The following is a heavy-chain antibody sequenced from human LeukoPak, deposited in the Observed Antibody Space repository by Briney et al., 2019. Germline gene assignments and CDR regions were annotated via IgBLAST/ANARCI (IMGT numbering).Heavy chain of an antibody. CDR3: TTYRSGHY. CDR1: GFTFSDSD. V-gene: IGHV3-73*01. D-gene: IGHD6-19*01. J-gene: IGHJ4*02. CDR2: ITTKRSNYAT. Sequence: GGSLRLSCAASGFTFSDSDIHWVRQASGKGLEWVGRITTKRSNYATAYTASVKGSFTISRHDSENTAYLQMNSLKTEDTAIYYCTTYRSGHYWGQGTLVTVS.